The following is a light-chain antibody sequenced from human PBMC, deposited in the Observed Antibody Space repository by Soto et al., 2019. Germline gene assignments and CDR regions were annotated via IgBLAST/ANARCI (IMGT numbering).Light chain of an antibody. J-gene: IGLJ1*01. CDR3: GTWDSSLSAGV. CDR1: SSIIGDNY. Sequence: VLTQPPSVSAAPGQKVTISCSGSSSIIGDNYVSWYQQVPGTAPKLLIYDNNNRPSGIPDRFSGSKSGTSAALGITGLQTGDEADYYCGTWDSSLSAGVFGPGTKVTVL. V-gene: IGLV1-51*01. CDR2: DNN.